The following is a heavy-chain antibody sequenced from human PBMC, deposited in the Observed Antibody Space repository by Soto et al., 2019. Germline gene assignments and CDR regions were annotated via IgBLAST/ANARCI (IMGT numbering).Heavy chain of an antibody. D-gene: IGHD4-17*01. CDR1: GFTFSTYF. V-gene: IGHV3-21*01. CDR2: ISSSSSYI. J-gene: IGHJ4*02. Sequence: PGGSLRLSCAASGFTFSTYFMNWVRQAPGKGLEWVSSISSSSSYIHYADSVKGRFTISRDNAKSSLYLQMNSLRAEDTAVYYCARARGDYLSQSFDSGGQGPRVTVSP. CDR3: ARARGDYLSQSFDS.